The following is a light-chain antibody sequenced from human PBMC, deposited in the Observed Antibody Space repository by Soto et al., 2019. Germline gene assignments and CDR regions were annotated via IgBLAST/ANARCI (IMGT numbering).Light chain of an antibody. J-gene: IGKJ4*01. Sequence: EIVMTQSPATLSVSPGEIVTLSFSASQSVRSNLAWYQQKPGQAPRLLIYGASTRATGLPARFSGSGSGTDFTLTISSLEPEDFAVYYCQQRTNWPLTFGGGTKVDIK. V-gene: IGKV3-15*01. CDR3: QQRTNWPLT. CDR1: QSVRSN. CDR2: GAS.